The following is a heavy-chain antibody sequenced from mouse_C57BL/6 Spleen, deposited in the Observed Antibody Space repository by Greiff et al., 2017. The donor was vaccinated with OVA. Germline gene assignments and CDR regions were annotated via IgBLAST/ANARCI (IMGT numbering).Heavy chain of an antibody. CDR3: ARYERGPGYAMDY. Sequence: QVQLQQPGAELVKPGASVKLSCKASGYTFTSYWMHWVKQRPGQGLEWIGMIYPNSGSTNYNEKFKSKATLTVDKSSSTAYMQLSSLTSEDSAVYYRARYERGPGYAMDYWRQGTSVTVSS. CDR2: IYPNSGST. D-gene: IGHD4-1*01. CDR1: GYTFTSYW. V-gene: IGHV1-64*01. J-gene: IGHJ4*01.